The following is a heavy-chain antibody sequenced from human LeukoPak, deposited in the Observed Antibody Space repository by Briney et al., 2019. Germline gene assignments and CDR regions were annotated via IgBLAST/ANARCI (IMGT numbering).Heavy chain of an antibody. V-gene: IGHV3-9*01. CDR3: ASPTDYYYGMDV. J-gene: IGHJ6*04. Sequence: GGSLRLSCAASGFTFDDYAMHWVRQAPGKGLEWVSGISWNSGSIGYADSEKGRFTISRDNAKNSLYLQMNSLRAEDTALYYCASPTDYYYGMDVWGKGTTVTVSS. CDR1: GFTFDDYA. CDR2: ISWNSGSI. D-gene: IGHD2-21*02.